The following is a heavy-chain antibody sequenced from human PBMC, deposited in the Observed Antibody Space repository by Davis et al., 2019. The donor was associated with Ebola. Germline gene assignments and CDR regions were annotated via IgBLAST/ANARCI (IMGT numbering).Heavy chain of an antibody. J-gene: IGHJ4*02. CDR3: ARGPSWLGLDY. CDR1: GGSFRGYY. V-gene: IGHV4-34*01. Sequence: SEPLSLTFAVHGGSFRGYYWSWIRQPPGKGLEWIGEINHSGGTNYNPSLKSRVTISVDTSKNQFSLKLSSVTAADTAVYYCARGPSWLGLDYWGQGTLVTVSS. CDR2: INHSGGT. D-gene: IGHD3-22*01.